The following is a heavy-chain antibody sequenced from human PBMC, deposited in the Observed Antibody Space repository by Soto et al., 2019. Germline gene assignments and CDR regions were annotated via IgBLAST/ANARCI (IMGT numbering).Heavy chain of an antibody. CDR2: ISAYNGNT. Sequence: QVQLVQSGAEVKKPGASVKVSCKASGYAFTSYGISWVRQAPGQGLEWMGWISAYNGNTNYAQKLQGRVTMTTDTSTSTAYMELRSLRSDDTAVYYCARVPLWFGELSYNWFDPWGQGTLVTVSS. CDR1: GYAFTSYG. V-gene: IGHV1-18*01. CDR3: ARVPLWFGELSYNWFDP. J-gene: IGHJ5*02. D-gene: IGHD3-10*01.